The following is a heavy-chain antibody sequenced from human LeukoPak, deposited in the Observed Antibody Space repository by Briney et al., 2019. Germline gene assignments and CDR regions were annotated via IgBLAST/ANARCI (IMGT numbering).Heavy chain of an antibody. V-gene: IGHV4-34*01. Sequence: SETLSLTCAVYGGSFSGYYWSWIRQPPGKGLEWIGEINHSGSTNYNPSLKSRVTISVGTSKNQFSLKLSSVTAADTAVYYCASYCSSTSCYIPYAFDIWGQGTMVTVSS. CDR3: ASYCSSTSCYIPYAFDI. CDR2: INHSGST. D-gene: IGHD2-2*02. J-gene: IGHJ3*02. CDR1: GGSFSGYY.